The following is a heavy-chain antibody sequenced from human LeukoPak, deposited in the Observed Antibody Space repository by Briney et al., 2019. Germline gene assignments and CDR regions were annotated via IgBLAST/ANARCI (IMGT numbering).Heavy chain of an antibody. CDR2: ISTSDRRI. CDR1: GFTVSGGY. CDR3: GRGRAVGDSYSYVL. V-gene: IGHV3-11*04. Sequence: GGSLRLSCTVSGFTVSGGYRAWIRQRPGKGLEWLSYISTSDRRIYLADSVKGRFTVSREDARKSLFLQMNSLRPADTAVYYCGRGRAVGDSYSYVLWGPGTMVIVSS. D-gene: IGHD5-18*01. J-gene: IGHJ3*01.